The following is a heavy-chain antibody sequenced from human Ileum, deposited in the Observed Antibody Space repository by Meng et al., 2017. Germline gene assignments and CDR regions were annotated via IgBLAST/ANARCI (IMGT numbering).Heavy chain of an antibody. CDR3: ARSSLGWPFLPFDY. Sequence: QVQLVQSGAEVKKPGSSVKVSCKASGGTFSSYTINWVRQAPGQGLEWMGRIIPILGIANYAQKFQGRVTITADKSTSTAYMELSSLRSEDTAVYYCARSSLGWPFLPFDYWGQGTLVTVSS. CDR2: IIPILGIA. D-gene: IGHD3-3*01. CDR1: GGTFSSYT. J-gene: IGHJ4*02. V-gene: IGHV1-69*02.